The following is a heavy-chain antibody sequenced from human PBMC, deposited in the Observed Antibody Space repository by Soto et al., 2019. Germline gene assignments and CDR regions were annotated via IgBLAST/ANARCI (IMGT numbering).Heavy chain of an antibody. Sequence: QLQLQESGSGLVKPSQTLSLTCAVSGGSISSGNSYSWSWIRQPPGKGLELIGSISHSGSTSYNPSLKGRVTMSVDKSKNQFSLTLSSVTAADMAVYYCARAVAPYLGTWFDPWGQGTLVIVSS. CDR3: ARAVAPYLGTWFDP. CDR2: ISHSGST. J-gene: IGHJ5*02. D-gene: IGHD3-16*01. V-gene: IGHV4-30-2*01. CDR1: GGSISSGNSYS.